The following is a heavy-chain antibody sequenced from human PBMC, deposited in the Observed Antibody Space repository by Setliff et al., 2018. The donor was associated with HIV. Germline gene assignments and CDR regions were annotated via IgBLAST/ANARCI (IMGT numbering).Heavy chain of an antibody. CDR1: GGSISSYY. CDR3: ARIFGDQGYYYGMDV. CDR2: IYYSGST. J-gene: IGHJ6*02. Sequence: SETLSLTCTVSGGSISSYYWSWIRQPPGKGLEWIGYIYYSGSTNYNPSLKSRVTISVDTSKNQFSLQLSSVIAADTAVYYCARIFGDQGYYYGMDVWGQGTTVTVSS. V-gene: IGHV4-59*01. D-gene: IGHD3-3*01.